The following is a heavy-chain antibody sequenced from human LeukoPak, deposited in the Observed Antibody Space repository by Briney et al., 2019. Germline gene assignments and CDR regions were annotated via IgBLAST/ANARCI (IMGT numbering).Heavy chain of an antibody. CDR1: GGSISSSSYY. D-gene: IGHD2-15*01. V-gene: IGHV4-39*01. Sequence: KTPETLSLTCTVSGGSISSSSYYWGWIRQPPGKGLEWIGSIYYSGSTYYNPSLKSRVTISVDTSKNQFSLKLSSVTAADTAVYYCASFRRMLLGVGLFDYWGQGTLVTVSS. CDR3: ASFRRMLLGVGLFDY. CDR2: IYYSGST. J-gene: IGHJ4*02.